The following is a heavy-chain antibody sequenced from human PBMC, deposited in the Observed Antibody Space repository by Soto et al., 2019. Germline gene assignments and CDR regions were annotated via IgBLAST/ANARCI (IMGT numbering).Heavy chain of an antibody. CDR2: IYYSGST. J-gene: IGHJ3*02. CDR1: GGSISSYY. D-gene: IGHD5-12*01. CDR3: ARVRSGYDHDAFDI. V-gene: IGHV4-59*01. Sequence: LTCTVSGGSISSYYWSWIRQPPGKGLEWIGYIYYSGSTNYNPSLKSRVTISVDTSKNQFSLKLSSVTAADTAVYYCARVRSGYDHDAFDIWGQGTMVTVSS.